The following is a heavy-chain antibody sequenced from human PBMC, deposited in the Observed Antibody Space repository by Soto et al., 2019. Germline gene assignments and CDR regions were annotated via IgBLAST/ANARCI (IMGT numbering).Heavy chain of an antibody. CDR1: GLTFNSYA. D-gene: IGHD1-7*01. Sequence: GGSPRLSCAASGLTFNSYAMHWVRQAPGKGLEWVAVISYDGSNKYYADSVKGRFTISRDNSKNTLYLQMNSLRAEDTAVYYCARDLNYGGDYFDYWGQGTLVTVSS. V-gene: IGHV3-30-3*01. J-gene: IGHJ4*02. CDR3: ARDLNYGGDYFDY. CDR2: ISYDGSNK.